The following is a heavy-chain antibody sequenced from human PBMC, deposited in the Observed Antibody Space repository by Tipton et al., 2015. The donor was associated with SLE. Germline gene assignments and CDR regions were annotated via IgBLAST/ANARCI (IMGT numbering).Heavy chain of an antibody. V-gene: IGHV3-7*03. Sequence: SLRLSCATSGFTFSDYWMSWVRQAPGKGLEWVANIKEDGTDDYYVDSVKGRFTISRDNTKNSLYLQMNSLRAEDTAMYYCARGGNYDSWGLGTLVTVSS. J-gene: IGHJ5*01. CDR2: IKEDGTDD. CDR3: ARGGNYDS. CDR1: GFTFSDYW. D-gene: IGHD4-11*01.